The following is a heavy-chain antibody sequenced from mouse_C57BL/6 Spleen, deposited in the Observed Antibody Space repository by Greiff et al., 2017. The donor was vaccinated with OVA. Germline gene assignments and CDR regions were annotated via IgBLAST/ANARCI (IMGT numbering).Heavy chain of an antibody. D-gene: IGHD1-1*01. CDR2: INPSTGGT. V-gene: IGHV1-42*01. Sequence: QLKQSGPELVKPGASVKISCKASGYSFTGYYMNWVKQSPEKSLEWIGEINPSTGGTTYNQKFKAKATLTVDKSSSTAYMQLKSLTSEDSAVYYCARSGYYYGSNRAMDYWGQGTSVTVSS. CDR3: ARSGYYYGSNRAMDY. CDR1: GYSFTGYY. J-gene: IGHJ4*01.